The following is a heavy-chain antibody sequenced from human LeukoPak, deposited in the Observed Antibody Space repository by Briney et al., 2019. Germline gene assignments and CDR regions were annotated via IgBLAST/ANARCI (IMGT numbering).Heavy chain of an antibody. CDR3: ARGGDRSFDY. J-gene: IGHJ4*02. CDR1: GGSISSYY. Sequence: SETLSLTCTVSGGSISSYYWSWIRQPPGKGLEWIGYIYYSGSTNYNPSLKSRVTISVDTSKNQFSLNLNSVTAADTAVYYCARGGDRSFDYWGQGTLVTVSS. D-gene: IGHD3-10*01. CDR2: IYYSGST. V-gene: IGHV4-59*12.